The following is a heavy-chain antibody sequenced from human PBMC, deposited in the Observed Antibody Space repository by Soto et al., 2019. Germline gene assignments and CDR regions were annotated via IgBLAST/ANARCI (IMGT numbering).Heavy chain of an antibody. CDR2: IYYSGST. D-gene: IGHD6-19*01. Sequence: QVQLQESGPGLVKPSQTLSLACTVSGGSISSGGYYWSWIRQHPGKGLEWSGYIYYSGSTYYNPSLKTRVTISVDTSNNQFSLKLSSVTAADTAVYYCARHYSSGWYCKGKDYYYYGMDVWGQGTTVTVSS. CDR1: GGSISSGGYY. CDR3: ARHYSSGWYCKGKDYYYYGMDV. V-gene: IGHV4-31*03. J-gene: IGHJ6*02.